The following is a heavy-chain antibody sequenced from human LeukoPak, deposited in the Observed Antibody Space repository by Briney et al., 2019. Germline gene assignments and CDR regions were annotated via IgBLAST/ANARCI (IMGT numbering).Heavy chain of an antibody. CDR2: MYYSGST. J-gene: IGHJ4*02. Sequence: SETLSLTCTASGGSISNYHWSWIRQPAGKGLEWIGRMYYSGSTNQTPSLTNRLPISVVTSMNQFSLRLSSVTAADTAVYYCARLKEGYDIWGQGTLVTVSS. CDR3: ARLKEGYDI. V-gene: IGHV4-4*07. D-gene: IGHD3-9*01. CDR1: GGSISNYH.